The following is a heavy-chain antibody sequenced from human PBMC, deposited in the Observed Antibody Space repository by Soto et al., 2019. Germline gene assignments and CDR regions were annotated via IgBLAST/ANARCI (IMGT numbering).Heavy chain of an antibody. V-gene: IGHV1-18*01. CDR3: ARGVGSGSYYNQYNWFDP. CDR2: ISGYNGNT. Sequence: QVQLVQSGAEVKKPGASVKVSCKASGYTFTNYGISWVRQAPGQGLEWMGWISGYNGNTKYAQKLQGRVTMTTDTSTSTDYMELRSLRSDDTAVYYCARGVGSGSYYNQYNWFDPWGQGTLVTVSS. CDR1: GYTFTNYG. D-gene: IGHD3-10*01. J-gene: IGHJ5*02.